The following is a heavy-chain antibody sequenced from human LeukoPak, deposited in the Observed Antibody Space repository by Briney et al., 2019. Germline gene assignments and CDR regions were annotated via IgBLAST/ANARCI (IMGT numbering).Heavy chain of an antibody. J-gene: IGHJ6*03. V-gene: IGHV4-61*02. CDR3: ARGYGSWYYYYYYKDV. CDR1: GDSISSGSYY. CDR2: VYSGGSA. D-gene: IGHD6-13*01. Sequence: SETLSLTCAVSGDSISSGSYYWTWIRHPAGREMEYIGRVYSGGSANYSPSFESRVTISIDTSKNQFSLKLISVTAAVTAVYYCARGYGSWYYYYYYKDVWGKGTTVTVTS.